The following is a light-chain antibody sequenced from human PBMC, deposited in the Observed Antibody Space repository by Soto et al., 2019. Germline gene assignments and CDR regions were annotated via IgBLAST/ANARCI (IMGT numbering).Light chain of an antibody. Sequence: EIVMTQSPATLSVSPGERATLSCRASQSVSSNLAWYQQKPGQAPRLLIYGASNRATGIQDRFSGSASGTDFTLTISRLETEDFTVYYCHHYETFGQGTRWIS. CDR2: GAS. J-gene: IGKJ1*01. CDR3: HHYET. CDR1: QSVSSN. V-gene: IGKV3D-15*01.